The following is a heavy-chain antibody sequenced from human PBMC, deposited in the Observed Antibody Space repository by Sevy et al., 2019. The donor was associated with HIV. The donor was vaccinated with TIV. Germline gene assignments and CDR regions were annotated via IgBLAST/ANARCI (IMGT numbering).Heavy chain of an antibody. J-gene: IGHJ6*02. V-gene: IGHV3-21*01. Sequence: GGSLRLSCAASGFTFRSYSMNWVRQAPGRGLEWVSSITSSSSFIFYADSVKGRFTISRDNAKNSLFLQMNSLRAEDTAVYYCARPTSGLSEYEPLDNARXYGMDVXXXGTTVTVSS. CDR2: ITSSSSFI. CDR1: GFTFRSYS. D-gene: IGHD1-20*01. CDR3: ARPTSGLSEYEPLDNARXYGMDV.